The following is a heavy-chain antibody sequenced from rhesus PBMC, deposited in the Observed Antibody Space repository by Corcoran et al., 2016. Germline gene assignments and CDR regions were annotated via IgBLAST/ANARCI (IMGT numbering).Heavy chain of an antibody. J-gene: IGHJ4*01. CDR1: GGSISSIS. V-gene: IGHV4-173*01. CDR2: ISGRGGST. Sequence: QLQLQESGPGLVKPSEPLSLTCAVSGGSISSISWSWNRPSPGKGLEWIGRISGRGGSTDDNPSRKSRVTISTAPAKNQFALKLSSVTAADTAVYYCARERNTVTTQTHCDYWGQGVLVTVSS. D-gene: IGHD4-23*01. CDR3: ARERNTVTTQTHCDY.